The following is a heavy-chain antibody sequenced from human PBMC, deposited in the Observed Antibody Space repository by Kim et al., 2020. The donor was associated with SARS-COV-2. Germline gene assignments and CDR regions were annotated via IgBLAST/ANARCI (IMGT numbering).Heavy chain of an antibody. Sequence: GGSLRLSCAASGFTFDDYTMHWVRQSPGKRLEWVSLIDWDGGTTYYAESVEGRFTISRDNSKNSLYLQMNNLRTEDSALYYCAKNKGRSRYGMDVWGQGTTVIVSS. D-gene: IGHD4-17*01. CDR3: AKNKGRSRYGMDV. J-gene: IGHJ6*02. V-gene: IGHV3-43*01. CDR2: IDWDGGTT. CDR1: GFTFDDYT.